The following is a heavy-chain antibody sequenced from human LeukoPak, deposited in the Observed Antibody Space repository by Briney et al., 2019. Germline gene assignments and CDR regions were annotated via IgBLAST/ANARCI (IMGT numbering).Heavy chain of an antibody. CDR3: ARVSIAAAGPVHPDY. D-gene: IGHD6-13*01. V-gene: IGHV4-59*01. CDR1: GGSISSYY. J-gene: IGHJ4*02. Sequence: PSETLSLTCTVSGGSISSYYWSWIRQPPGKGLEWIGYIYYSGSTNYNPSLKSRVTISVDTSKNQFSLKLSSVTAADTAVYYCARVSIAAAGPVHPDYWGQGTLVTVSS. CDR2: IYYSGST.